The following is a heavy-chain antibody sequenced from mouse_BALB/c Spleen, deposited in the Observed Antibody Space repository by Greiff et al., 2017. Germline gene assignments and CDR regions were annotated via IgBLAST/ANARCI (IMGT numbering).Heavy chain of an antibody. CDR2: ISDGGSYT. D-gene: IGHD1-1*01. V-gene: IGHV5-4*02. J-gene: IGHJ4*01. CDR3: ARENDYGGAMDY. Sequence: EVKLVESGGGLVKPGGSLKLSCAASGFTFSDYYMYWVRQTPEKRLEWVATISDGGSYTYYPDSVKGRFTISRDNAKNNLYLQMSSLKSEDTAMYYCARENDYGGAMDYWGQGTSVTVSS. CDR1: GFTFSDYY.